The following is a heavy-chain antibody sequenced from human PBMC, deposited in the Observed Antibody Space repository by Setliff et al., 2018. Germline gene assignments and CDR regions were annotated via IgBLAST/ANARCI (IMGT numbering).Heavy chain of an antibody. CDR2: IIPIFGTT. CDR1: GGTFSRSA. J-gene: IGHJ3*02. CDR3: TTVAIQIWSASGAFDI. D-gene: IGHD5-18*01. Sequence: GASVKVSCKASGGTFSRSAITWVRQAPGQGLEWMGGIIPIFGTTNYAQRFQGRVTITTDESTSTAYMELSSLRAEDTAVYYCTTVAIQIWSASGAFDIWGRGVLVTVSS. V-gene: IGHV1-69*05.